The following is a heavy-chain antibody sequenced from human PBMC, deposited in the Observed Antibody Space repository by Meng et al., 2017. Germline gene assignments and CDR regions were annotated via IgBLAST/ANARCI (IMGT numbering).Heavy chain of an antibody. D-gene: IGHD6-6*01. CDR2: ISGSGGST. Sequence: GESLKISCAAPGFTFSSYAMSWVRQAPGKGLEWVSAISGSGGSTYYADSVKGRFTISRDNSKNTLYLQMNSLRAEDTAVYYCAKLGDYSSSSRDYWGQGTLVTVSS. CDR3: AKLGDYSSSSRDY. V-gene: IGHV3-23*01. J-gene: IGHJ4*02. CDR1: GFTFSSYA.